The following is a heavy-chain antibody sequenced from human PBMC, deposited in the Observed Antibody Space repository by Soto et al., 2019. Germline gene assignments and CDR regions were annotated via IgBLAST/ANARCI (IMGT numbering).Heavy chain of an antibody. CDR3: ARIRGSGWYWFDY. Sequence: QVTLKESGPVLVKPTETLTLTCTVSGFSLSNARMGVSWIRQPPGKALEWLANIFSNDEKSYSTSLKSRLTISKDTSNSQVVLTMTNMDPVDTATYYCARIRGSGWYWFDYWGQGTLVTVSS. D-gene: IGHD6-19*01. J-gene: IGHJ4*02. CDR2: IFSNDEK. CDR1: GFSLSNARMG. V-gene: IGHV2-26*01.